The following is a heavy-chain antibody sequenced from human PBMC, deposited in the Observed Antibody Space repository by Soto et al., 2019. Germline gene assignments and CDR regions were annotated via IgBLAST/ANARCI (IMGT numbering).Heavy chain of an antibody. V-gene: IGHV5-51*01. CDR2: IYPGDSDT. D-gene: IGHD3-10*01. J-gene: IGHJ4*02. CDR1: GYSFSSYW. Sequence: PGESLKISCKGSGYSFSSYWIGWVRQMPGKGLEWMGIIYPGDSDTRYSPSFQGQVTISVDKSISTAYLQWSSLEASDTAMYYCATTGVRGIINSALGYWGQGTLVTVSS. CDR3: ATTGVRGIINSALGY.